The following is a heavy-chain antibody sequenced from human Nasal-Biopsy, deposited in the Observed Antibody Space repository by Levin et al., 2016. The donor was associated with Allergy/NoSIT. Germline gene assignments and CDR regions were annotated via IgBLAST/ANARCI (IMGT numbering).Heavy chain of an antibody. D-gene: IGHD5-12*01. Sequence: ASVKVSCKVSGSTLSELSIHWVRQAPGQGLEWMGIINPSGGGASYAHKFQGRFTMTRDTSTTTVSMVLSSLISDDTAVYYCVRTRLLGSGESYYFDSWGQGTQVTVSS. CDR1: GSTLSELS. J-gene: IGHJ4*02. V-gene: IGHV1-46*01. CDR3: VRTRLLGSGESYYFDS. CDR2: INPSGGGA.